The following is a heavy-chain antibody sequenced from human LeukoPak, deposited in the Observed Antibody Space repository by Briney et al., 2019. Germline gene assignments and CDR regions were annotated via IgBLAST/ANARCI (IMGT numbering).Heavy chain of an antibody. Sequence: GGSLRLSCAASGFIFGGYAMHWVRQAPGKGLEWVAVIWYDGSNKYYADSVKGRFTISRDNSKNTLYLQMNSLRAEDTAVYYCARGIGYNYVDFDYWGQGILVTVSS. CDR1: GFIFGGYA. CDR2: IWYDGSNK. J-gene: IGHJ4*02. D-gene: IGHD5-24*01. CDR3: ARGIGYNYVDFDY. V-gene: IGHV3-33*01.